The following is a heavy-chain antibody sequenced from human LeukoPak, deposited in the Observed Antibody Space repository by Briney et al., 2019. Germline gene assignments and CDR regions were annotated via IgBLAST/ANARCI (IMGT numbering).Heavy chain of an antibody. Sequence: ASVKVSCKASGYTYTNYFMHSVRQAPGQGLEWMGVINPSGGGTTYAQRFQGRVTMARDTSTSTVHRELSSLRSEDTAGYYCARGQNKCLGHWGQGTLVTVSS. V-gene: IGHV1-46*01. D-gene: IGHD2/OR15-2a*01. CDR3: ARGQNKCLGH. J-gene: IGHJ4*02. CDR2: INPSGGGT. CDR1: GYTYTNYF.